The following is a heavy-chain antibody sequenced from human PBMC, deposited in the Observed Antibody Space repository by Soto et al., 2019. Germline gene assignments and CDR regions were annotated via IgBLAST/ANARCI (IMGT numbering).Heavy chain of an antibody. V-gene: IGHV5-10-1*01. CDR1: GYSFTSYW. J-gene: IGHJ6*02. CDR2: IDPSDSYT. CDR3: ARTPRGFGTKAYYYYGMDV. Sequence: GESLKISCKGSGYSFTSYWISWVRQMPGKGLEWMGRIDPSDSYTNYSPSFQGHVTISADKSISTAYLQWSSLKASDTAMYYCARTPRGFGTKAYYYYGMDVWGQGTTVTVSS. D-gene: IGHD3-10*01.